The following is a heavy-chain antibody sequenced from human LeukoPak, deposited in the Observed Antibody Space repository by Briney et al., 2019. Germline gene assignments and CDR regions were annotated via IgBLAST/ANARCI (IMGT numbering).Heavy chain of an antibody. Sequence: GGSLRLSCAASGFTFSSYGMHWVRQAPGKGLEWVAVISYDGSNKYYADPVKGRFTISRDNSKNTLYLQMNSLRAEDTAVYYCAKDGLLWFGEQVGLDYWGQGTLVTVSS. J-gene: IGHJ4*02. CDR1: GFTFSSYG. CDR3: AKDGLLWFGEQVGLDY. D-gene: IGHD3-10*01. V-gene: IGHV3-30*18. CDR2: ISYDGSNK.